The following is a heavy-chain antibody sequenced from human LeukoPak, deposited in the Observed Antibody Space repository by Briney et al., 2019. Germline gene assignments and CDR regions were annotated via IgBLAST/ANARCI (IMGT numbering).Heavy chain of an antibody. Sequence: FSTYAMSXVRQAPGQGREGVSAISGSCGSTYYANSVKGRGTISIDNAKKKRYVQMNSLRAEDTAVYYCAKYLLAPAGGKFDYWGQGTLVTVSS. J-gene: IGHJ4*02. CDR1: FSTYA. CDR3: AKYLLAPAGGKFDY. V-gene: IGHV3-23*01. D-gene: IGHD1-14*01. CDR2: ISGSCGST.